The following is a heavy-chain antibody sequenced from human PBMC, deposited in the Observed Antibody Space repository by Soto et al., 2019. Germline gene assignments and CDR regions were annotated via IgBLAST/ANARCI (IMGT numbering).Heavy chain of an antibody. CDR1: GGSISSYY. CDR2: IYYSGST. J-gene: IGHJ4*02. Sequence: SETLSLTCTVSGGSISSYYWSWIRQPPGKGLEWIGYIYYSGSTNYNPSLKSRVTISVDTSKNQFSLKLSSVTAADTAVYYCARVSGVDYGSGSYYVFDYWGQGTLVTVS. V-gene: IGHV4-59*01. D-gene: IGHD3-10*01. CDR3: ARVSGVDYGSGSYYVFDY.